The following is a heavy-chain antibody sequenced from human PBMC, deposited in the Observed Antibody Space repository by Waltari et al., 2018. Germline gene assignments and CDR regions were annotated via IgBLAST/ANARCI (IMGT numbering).Heavy chain of an antibody. V-gene: IGHV4-59*01. J-gene: IGHJ3*02. D-gene: IGHD3-22*01. CDR1: GGSISSYY. CDR3: ARVYESSGYYLRGAFDI. Sequence: QVQLQESGPGLVKPSETLSLTCTVSGGSISSYYWSWIRQPPGKGLEWIGYIYYSGSTNYNPALKSRVTRSVDTSKNQFSLKLSSVTAADTAVYYCARVYESSGYYLRGAFDIWGQGTMVTVSS. CDR2: IYYSGST.